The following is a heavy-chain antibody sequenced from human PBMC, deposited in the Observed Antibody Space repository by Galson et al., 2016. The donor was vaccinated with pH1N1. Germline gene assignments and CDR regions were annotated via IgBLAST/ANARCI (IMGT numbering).Heavy chain of an antibody. CDR1: GFDFNNYW. D-gene: IGHD6-19*01. J-gene: IGHJ4*02. CDR3: AREVGGRSSY. V-gene: IGHV3-7*01. CDR2: IKEAGSEK. Sequence: SLRLSCAASGFDFNNYWMNWVRQAPGKGLEWVASIKEAGSEKLYGDSVKGRFTISRDNAKNSLYLQMNSLRVEDTSVYFCAREVGGRSSYWGQGALVTVSS.